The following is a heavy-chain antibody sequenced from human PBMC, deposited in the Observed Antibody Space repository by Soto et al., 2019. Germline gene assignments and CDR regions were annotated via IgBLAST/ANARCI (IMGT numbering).Heavy chain of an antibody. CDR3: AKLVHNGGAHYFFDS. CDR1: GYGFSSSW. CDR2: IYPGDSET. D-gene: IGHD2-8*01. J-gene: IGHJ4*02. Sequence: GESLKISCKASGYGFSSSWIAWVRQSPGKGLEWMGIIYPGDSETRYSPSFRGQVTISADTSTNTAFLQSSRLKASDSGIYYCAKLVHNGGAHYFFDSWGEGVQVTVSS. V-gene: IGHV5-51*01.